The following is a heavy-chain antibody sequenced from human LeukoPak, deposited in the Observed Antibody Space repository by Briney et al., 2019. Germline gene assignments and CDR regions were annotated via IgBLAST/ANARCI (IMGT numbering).Heavy chain of an antibody. CDR2: IKQDGSEG. CDR1: GFTFSDYW. Sequence: PGGSLRLSCAASGFTFSDYWMTWVRQAPGKGLEWVANIKQDGSEGYYVDSVKGRFTVSRGNAKSSLYLQLDSLRAEDTAVYYCATRSCSISACRASSYHCMDFWGKGTTVTVSS. J-gene: IGHJ6*03. V-gene: IGHV3-7*01. CDR3: ATRSCSISACRASSYHCMDF. D-gene: IGHD2-2*01.